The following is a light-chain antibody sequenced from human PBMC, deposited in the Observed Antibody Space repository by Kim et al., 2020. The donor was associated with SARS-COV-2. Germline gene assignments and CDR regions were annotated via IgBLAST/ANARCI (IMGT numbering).Light chain of an antibody. CDR2: VAY. J-gene: IGKJ1*01. CDR3: LQHNSYPRT. V-gene: IGKV1-17*03. Sequence: ASVGDRVTITCRASQGISNYLAWFHQKPEKVPKRLIYVAYSLQSGVPSRFSGSGSGTEFTLTISSLQPEDFATYYCLQHNSYPRTFGQGTKVEIK. CDR1: QGISNY.